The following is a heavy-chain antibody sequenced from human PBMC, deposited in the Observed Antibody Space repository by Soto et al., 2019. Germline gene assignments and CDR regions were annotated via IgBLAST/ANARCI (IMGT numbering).Heavy chain of an antibody. J-gene: IGHJ4*02. CDR3: ARDFPKGKKDYGDYKLRGLLGY. D-gene: IGHD4-17*01. V-gene: IGHV3-33*01. CDR2: IWYDGSNK. Sequence: GGSLRLSCAASGFTFSSYGMHWVRQAPGKGLEWVAVIWYDGSNKYYADSVKGRFTISRDNSKNTLYLQMNSLRAEDTAVYYCARDFPKGKKDYGDYKLRGLLGYWGQGTLVTVSS. CDR1: GFTFSSYG.